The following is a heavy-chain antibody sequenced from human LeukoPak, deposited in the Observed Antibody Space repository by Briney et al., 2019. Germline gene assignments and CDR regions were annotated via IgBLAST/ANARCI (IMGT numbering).Heavy chain of an antibody. CDR1: GFTFSTYT. J-gene: IGHJ5*01. CDR2: ISSTSSYI. Sequence: GGSLRLSCAASGFTFSTYTMNWVRQAPGKGLEWASSISSTSSYIYYADSVKGRFTISRDNAKNSLYLQMSSLRVEDTAVYYCTRDPRHFDSCGQGTLVTVSS. D-gene: IGHD6-6*01. CDR3: TRDPRHFDS. V-gene: IGHV3-21*01.